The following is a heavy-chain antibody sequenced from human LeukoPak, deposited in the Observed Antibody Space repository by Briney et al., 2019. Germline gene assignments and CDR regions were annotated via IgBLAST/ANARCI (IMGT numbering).Heavy chain of an antibody. V-gene: IGHV1-69*04. Sequence: ASVKVSCKVSGGTFSSYAISWVRQAPGQGLEWMGRIIPIFGIANYAQKFQGRVTITADKSTSTAYMELSSLRSEDTAVYYCARDSYDSSGYYPAESDYWGQGTLVTVSS. CDR1: GGTFSSYA. D-gene: IGHD3-22*01. J-gene: IGHJ4*02. CDR2: IIPIFGIA. CDR3: ARDSYDSSGYYPAESDY.